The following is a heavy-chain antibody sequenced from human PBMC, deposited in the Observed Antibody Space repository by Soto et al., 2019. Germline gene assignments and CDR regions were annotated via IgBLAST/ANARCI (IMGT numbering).Heavy chain of an antibody. CDR3: KKGGVSAIPFDY. V-gene: IGHV3-23*01. CDR2: ITLSSATT. Sequence: GGSLRLSCVASGFTFSSYAMSWVRQAPGKGLEWVSSITLSSATTYYIDSVKGRFTISRDDSKNTLYLQMNGLRADDTAVYYCKKGGVSAIPFDYWGQGTLVTVSS. D-gene: IGHD2-21*02. J-gene: IGHJ4*02. CDR1: GFTFSSYA.